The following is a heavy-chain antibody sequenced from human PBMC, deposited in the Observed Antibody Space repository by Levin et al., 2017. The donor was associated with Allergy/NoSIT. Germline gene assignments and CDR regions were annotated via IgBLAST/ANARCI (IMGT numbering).Heavy chain of an antibody. D-gene: IGHD5-12*01. CDR2: IIPIFGTA. J-gene: IGHJ5*02. V-gene: IGHV1-69*01. CDR1: GGTFSSYA. CDR3: AAGGYSGYAPRLRYNWFDP. Sequence: KISCKASGGTFSSYAISWVRQAPGQGLEWMGGIIPIFGTANYAQKFQGRVTITADESTSTAYMELSSLRSEDTAVYYCAAGGYSGYAPRLRYNWFDPWGQGTLVTVSS.